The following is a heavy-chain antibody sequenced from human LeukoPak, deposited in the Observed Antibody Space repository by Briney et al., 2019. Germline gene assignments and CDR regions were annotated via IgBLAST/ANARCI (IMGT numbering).Heavy chain of an antibody. D-gene: IGHD6-13*01. CDR2: IYYGRNY. CDR1: GDSISSRSYY. Sequence: ASETLSLTCTVSGDSISSRSYYWGWIRQPPGKGLEWIGKIYYGRNYKWNSSLKSRGTISVDTSKNQFSLKLSSVTAADTAVYYCATQSSSWHYLEYWGQGTLVTVSS. V-gene: IGHV4-39*01. J-gene: IGHJ4*02. CDR3: ATQSSSWHYLEY.